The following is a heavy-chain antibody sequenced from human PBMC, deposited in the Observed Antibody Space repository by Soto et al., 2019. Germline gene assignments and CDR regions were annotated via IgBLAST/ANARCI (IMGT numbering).Heavy chain of an antibody. CDR2: IYPGDSDT. CDR1: GYSFTSYW. Sequence: PGEFLKVSRQGSGYSFTSYWIGFVRQMPGKGLEWMRIIYPGDSDTRYSPSFQGQVTISADKSISTAYLQWSSLKASDTAMYYCARLGDGVYYFDYWGQGTLITVSS. CDR3: ARLGDGVYYFDY. V-gene: IGHV5-51*01. D-gene: IGHD3-10*01. J-gene: IGHJ4*02.